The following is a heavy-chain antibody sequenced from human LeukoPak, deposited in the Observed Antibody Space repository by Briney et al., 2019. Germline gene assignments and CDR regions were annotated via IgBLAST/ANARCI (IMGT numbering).Heavy chain of an antibody. CDR3: ARQSDPYYHYGLDF. Sequence: SETLSLTCTLSGGSIKNYYWSWIRQPLGKGLEWIGYVYYTGTTSYNPSLKSLITISVETSKNQFSLTLNSVTAADTAVYHCARQSDPYYHYGLDFWGQGTTVIVSS. CDR2: VYYTGTT. V-gene: IGHV4-59*01. CDR1: GGSIKNYY. J-gene: IGHJ6*02.